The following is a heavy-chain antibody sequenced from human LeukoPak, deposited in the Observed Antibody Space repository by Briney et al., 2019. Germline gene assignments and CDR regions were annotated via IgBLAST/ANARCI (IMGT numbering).Heavy chain of an antibody. CDR1: GFTFSDYY. CDR3: ARDKETPFDY. D-gene: IGHD2-15*01. J-gene: IGHJ4*02. CDR2: ISSSSSYI. Sequence: GGSLRLSCAASGFTFSDYYMSWIRQAPGKGLEWVSSISSSSSYIYYADSVKGRFTISRDNAKNSLYLQMNSLRAEDTAVYYCARDKETPFDYWGQGTLVTVSS. V-gene: IGHV3-11*06.